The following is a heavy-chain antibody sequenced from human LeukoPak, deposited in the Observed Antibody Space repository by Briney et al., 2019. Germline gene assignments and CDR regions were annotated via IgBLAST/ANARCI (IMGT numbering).Heavy chain of an antibody. J-gene: IGHJ4*02. CDR2: IRNSGSAI. CDR1: GFNFNTYD. V-gene: IGHV3-48*03. CDR3: MRADS. Sequence: GGSLRLSCVASGFNFNTYDMNWVRQAPGKGLEWIAFIRNSGSAIYYADSAKARFTISRNNAKNSLYLQMNSLRGDDTAVYYCMRADSWGRGTLVTVSS.